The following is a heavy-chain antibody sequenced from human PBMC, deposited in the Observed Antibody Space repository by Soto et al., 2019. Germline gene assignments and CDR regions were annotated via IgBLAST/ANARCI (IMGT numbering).Heavy chain of an antibody. Sequence: EVHLLESGGGLVQRGGSLRLSCEASGFPFSTYAMTWVRQVPGKGLEWVSTTSNGGNTEFAESVRGRFTVFRDNSKNTIYLQMSSLRAEDSAIYFCARDFRPGLIVPTKSGFDPWGQGPPVTVSS. J-gene: IGHJ5*02. CDR3: ARDFRPGLIVPTKSGFDP. CDR2: TSNGGNT. V-gene: IGHV3-23*01. D-gene: IGHD2-15*01. CDR1: GFPFSTYA.